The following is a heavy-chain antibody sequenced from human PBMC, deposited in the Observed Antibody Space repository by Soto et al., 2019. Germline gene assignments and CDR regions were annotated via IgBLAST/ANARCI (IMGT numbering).Heavy chain of an antibody. Sequence: SQTLSLTCAISGDSVSSNTAAWNWIRSSPSRGLEWLGRTYYRSNWRHDYAVSVKSRVTISVDTSKNQFSLKLSSVTAADTAVYYCERAVVGDTIDYWGQGTLVTVSS. V-gene: IGHV6-1*01. D-gene: IGHD1-26*01. CDR3: ERAVVGDTIDY. CDR2: TYYRSNWRH. CDR1: GDSVSSNTAA. J-gene: IGHJ4*02.